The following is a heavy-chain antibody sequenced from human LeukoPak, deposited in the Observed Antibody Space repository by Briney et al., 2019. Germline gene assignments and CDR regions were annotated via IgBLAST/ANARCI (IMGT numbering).Heavy chain of an antibody. CDR2: IGNTGDAM. Sequence: GGSLRLSCVASGFTFSDYYMNWIRQTPGKGLEWLSYIGNTGDAMYYADSVKGRFTISRDNAKNSLYLQVNSLRAEDTAVYYCAADSSGYFGPWGQGTLVTVSS. J-gene: IGHJ5*02. CDR1: GFTFSDYY. V-gene: IGHV3-11*01. CDR3: AADSSGYFGP. D-gene: IGHD3-22*01.